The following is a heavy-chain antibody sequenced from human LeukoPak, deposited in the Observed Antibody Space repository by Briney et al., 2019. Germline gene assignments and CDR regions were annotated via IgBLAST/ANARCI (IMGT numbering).Heavy chain of an antibody. CDR1: GYTFDDYG. J-gene: IGHJ6*03. V-gene: IGHV3-20*04. Sequence: GRSLRLSCAASGYTFDDYGMCWVHQAPGKGLEWVSGINWNGGSTDYADSVKGRFTISRDNAKNSLYLQMDSLRAEDTALYYCARRESTYQNYYYFYYMDVWGKGTTVTVSS. CDR3: ARRESTYQNYYYFYYMDV. CDR2: INWNGGST.